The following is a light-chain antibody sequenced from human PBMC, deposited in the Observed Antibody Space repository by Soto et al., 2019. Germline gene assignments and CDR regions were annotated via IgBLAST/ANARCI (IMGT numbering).Light chain of an antibody. CDR3: QQSYSTPRA. Sequence: DIQMTQSPSSLSSSIGDIVTITCRASQTVNTYLHWYQQKPGKAPNLLIYAASSLQSGVPSRFSGSGSGTDFTLTISSLQPEDFATYYCQQSYSTPRAFGGGTKVDI. J-gene: IGKJ4*01. CDR2: AAS. V-gene: IGKV1-39*01. CDR1: QTVNTY.